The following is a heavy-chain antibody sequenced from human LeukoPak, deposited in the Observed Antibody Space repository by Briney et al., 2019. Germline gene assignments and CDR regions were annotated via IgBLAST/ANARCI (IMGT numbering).Heavy chain of an antibody. V-gene: IGHV3-23*01. CDR1: GFPLRSYA. Sequence: GSLRLSCAASGFPLRSYAMSWVRQASGKGLEWVSAISGSGGSTYYADSVKGRFTISRDNSKNTLYLQMNSLRVDDTAVYYCGRRVLVVAATNMDVWGKGTTVTVSS. CDR3: GRRVLVVAATNMDV. CDR2: ISGSGGST. D-gene: IGHD2-15*01. J-gene: IGHJ6*03.